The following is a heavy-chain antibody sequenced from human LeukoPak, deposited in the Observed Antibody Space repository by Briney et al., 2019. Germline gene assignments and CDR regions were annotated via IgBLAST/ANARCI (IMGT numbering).Heavy chain of an antibody. Sequence: GGSLRLSCAASGFTFSSYAMSWVRQAPGKGLEWVSAISGSGGSTYYADSVKGRFTISRDNSKDTLYLQMNSLRAEDTAVYYCAKDLDYYGSRDWFDPWGQGTLVTVSS. CDR3: AKDLDYYGSRDWFDP. V-gene: IGHV3-23*01. CDR2: ISGSGGST. D-gene: IGHD3-10*01. J-gene: IGHJ5*02. CDR1: GFTFSSYA.